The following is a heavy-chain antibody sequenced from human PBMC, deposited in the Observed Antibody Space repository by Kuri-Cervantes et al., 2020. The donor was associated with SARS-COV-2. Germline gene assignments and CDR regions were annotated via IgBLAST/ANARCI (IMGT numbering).Heavy chain of an antibody. V-gene: IGHV3-30*02. CDR3: ANSFYDTSSVPRLDY. CDR1: GFTFSSYG. D-gene: IGHD2/OR15-2a*01. J-gene: IGHJ4*02. CDR2: IRYDGSNK. Sequence: GGSLRLFCAASGFTFSSYGMHWARRAPGKGLEWVAFIRYDGSNKYYADSVKGRFTISRDNSKNTLYLQMNSLGVEDTAVYYCANSFYDTSSVPRLDYWGQGTLVTVSS.